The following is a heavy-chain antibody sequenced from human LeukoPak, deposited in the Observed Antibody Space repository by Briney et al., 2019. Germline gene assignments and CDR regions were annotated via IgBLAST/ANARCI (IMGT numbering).Heavy chain of an antibody. V-gene: IGHV4-31*03. CDR1: RGSISSGGYY. J-gene: IGHJ5*02. D-gene: IGHD2-15*01. Sequence: SQTLSLTCTVSRGSISSGGYYWNWIHQHPEKGLEWIGYIYYSGSTYYNPSLKSRVTMSVDTSKNQFSLNLSSVTAADTAVYYCARGVAASLDWFDPWGQGTLVTVSS. CDR3: ARGVAASLDWFDP. CDR2: IYYSGST.